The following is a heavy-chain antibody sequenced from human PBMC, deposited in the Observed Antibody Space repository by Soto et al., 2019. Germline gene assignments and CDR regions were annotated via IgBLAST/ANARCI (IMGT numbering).Heavy chain of an antibody. CDR2: IIPIFGTA. Sequence: QVQLVQSGAEVKKPGSSVKVSCQASGGTFSSYAITWVRQAPGQGLEWMGGIIPIFGTANYAQKFQGRVTITADESTSTAYMELSSLRSEDTAVYYCARQVELRSYFDYWGQGTLVTVSS. V-gene: IGHV1-69*12. CDR3: ARQVELRSYFDY. CDR1: GGTFSSYA. D-gene: IGHD1-7*01. J-gene: IGHJ4*02.